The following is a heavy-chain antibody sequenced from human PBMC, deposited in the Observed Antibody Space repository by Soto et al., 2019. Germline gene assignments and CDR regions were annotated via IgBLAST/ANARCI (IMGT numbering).Heavy chain of an antibody. V-gene: IGHV3-33*01. CDR2: IWYDGSNK. CDR1: GFTFSSYG. J-gene: IGHJ4*02. Sequence: QVQLVESGGGVVQPGRSLRLSCAASGFTFSSYGMHWVRQAPGKGLEWVAVIWYDGSNKYYADSVKGRFTISRDNSKNTLYLQMNSLRAEDTAVYYCARDQLCSSSWSDYWGQGTLVTVSS. CDR3: ARDQLCSSSWSDY. D-gene: IGHD6-13*01.